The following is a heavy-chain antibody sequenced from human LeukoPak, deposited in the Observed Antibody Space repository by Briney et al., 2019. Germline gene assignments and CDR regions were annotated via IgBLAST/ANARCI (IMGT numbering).Heavy chain of an antibody. J-gene: IGHJ4*02. CDR1: GYTFTSYG. D-gene: IGHD3-22*01. CDR2: ISAYNGNT. V-gene: IGHV1-18*01. Sequence: ASVKVSCKASGYTFTSYGISWVRQAPGQGLEWMGWISAYNGNTNYAQKLQGRVTMTTDTSTSTAYMELRSLRSDDTAVYYCARDALLYYDSSGHLDYWGQGTLVTVSS. CDR3: ARDALLYYDSSGHLDY.